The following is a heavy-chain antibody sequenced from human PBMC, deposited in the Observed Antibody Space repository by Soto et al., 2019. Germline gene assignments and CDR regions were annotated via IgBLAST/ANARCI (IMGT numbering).Heavy chain of an antibody. D-gene: IGHD5-18*01. Sequence: SETLSLTCTVSGGSISSYYWSWIRQPPGKGLEWIGYIYYSGSTNYNPSLKSRVTISVDTSKNQFSLKLSSVTAADTAVYYCARGGTAMVQGLGYWGQGTLVTVSS. CDR2: IYYSGST. V-gene: IGHV4-59*01. J-gene: IGHJ4*02. CDR3: ARGGTAMVQGLGY. CDR1: GGSISSYY.